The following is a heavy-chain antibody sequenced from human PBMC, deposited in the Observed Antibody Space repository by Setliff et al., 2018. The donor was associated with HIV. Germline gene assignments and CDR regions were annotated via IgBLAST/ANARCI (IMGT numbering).Heavy chain of an antibody. D-gene: IGHD6-13*01. Sequence: PSETLSLTCTVSGGFISTGGYSWSWIRQPPGKGLEWIGYIYHSGNTYYNPSLKSRVSISADRSKNHFSPRLSSVTAADTAVYYCARGGSRGSWYWDYWGQGTLVTVSS. V-gene: IGHV4-30-2*01. CDR1: GGFISTGGYS. CDR2: IYHSGNT. CDR3: ARGGSRGSWYWDY. J-gene: IGHJ4*02.